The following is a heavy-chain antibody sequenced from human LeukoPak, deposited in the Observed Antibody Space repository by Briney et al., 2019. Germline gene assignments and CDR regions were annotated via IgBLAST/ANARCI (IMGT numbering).Heavy chain of an antibody. CDR3: ARSITMVRGVIRGFDY. Sequence: GGSLRLSCAASGFTFSSYAMHWVRQAPGKGLEWVAVISYDGSNKYYADSVKGRFTISRDNSKNTLYLQMNSLRAEDTAVYYCARSITMVRGVIRGFDYWGQGTLVTVSS. CDR2: ISYDGSNK. D-gene: IGHD3-10*01. CDR1: GFTFSSYA. J-gene: IGHJ4*02. V-gene: IGHV3-30*04.